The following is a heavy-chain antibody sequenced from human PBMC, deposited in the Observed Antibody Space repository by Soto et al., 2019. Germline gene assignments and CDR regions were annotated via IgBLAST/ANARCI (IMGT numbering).Heavy chain of an antibody. CDR2: IIPIFGTA. J-gene: IGHJ4*02. V-gene: IGHV1-69*01. CDR3: ARGWGYDSTDYYYAY. Sequence: QVQLVQSGAEVRKPGSSVRVSCKASGGSFNRHTISWVRQAPGQGLEWMGGIIPIFGTANHDQKFQGRVKIIADESTSTVYVELSSLRSDDTAIYYCARGWGYDSTDYYYAYWGQGTLVIVSS. CDR1: GGSFNRHT. D-gene: IGHD3-22*01.